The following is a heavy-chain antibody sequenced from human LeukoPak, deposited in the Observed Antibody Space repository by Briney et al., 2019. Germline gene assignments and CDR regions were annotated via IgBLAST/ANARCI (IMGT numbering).Heavy chain of an antibody. CDR1: VVTPNNVG. CDR2: ISSNAIYT. J-gene: IGHJ4*02. V-gene: IGHV3-30*18. CDR3: VKEISEANYFDF. Sequence: GRSLRLSCASSVVTPNNVGPHCVPQAPGRGQESVAGISSNAIYTGYADSVRGRFTISRYNLANTLSLQMTRLRAEDTAVYYCVKEISEANYFDFWGQGALVSVSS.